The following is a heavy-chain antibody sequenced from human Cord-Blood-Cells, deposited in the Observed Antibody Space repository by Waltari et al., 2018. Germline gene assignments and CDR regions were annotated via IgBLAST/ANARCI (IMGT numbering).Heavy chain of an antibody. D-gene: IGHD7-27*01. J-gene: IGHJ4*02. CDR3: ARGWGSDY. Sequence: QVQLQESGPGLVKPSETLSLTCTVPGGSISGYYWSWIRQPPGKGLEWIGYIYYSGSTNYNPALKSRVTISVDTSKNQFSLKLSSVTAADTAVYYCARGWGSDYWGQGTLVTVSS. CDR1: GGSISGYY. CDR2: IYYSGST. V-gene: IGHV4-59*01.